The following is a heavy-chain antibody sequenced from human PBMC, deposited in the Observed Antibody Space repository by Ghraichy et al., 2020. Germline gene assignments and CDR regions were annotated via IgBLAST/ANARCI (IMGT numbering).Heavy chain of an antibody. CDR2: ITGGGVNT. V-gene: IGHV3-23*01. D-gene: IGHD2-15*01. CDR3: AKAPIEYCNGASCYPLDY. Sequence: GGSLRLSCAASGFTFNSYAMTWVRQAPGKGLEWISSITGGGVNTYYVDSVKGRFTISRDNSKNTLYLQMNALRAEDTATYYCAKAPIEYCNGASCYPLDYWGQGTLVTVSS. CDR1: GFTFNSYA. J-gene: IGHJ4*02.